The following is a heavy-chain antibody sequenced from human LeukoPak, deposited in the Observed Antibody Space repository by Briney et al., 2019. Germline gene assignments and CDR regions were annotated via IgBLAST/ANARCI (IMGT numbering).Heavy chain of an antibody. Sequence: AGGSLRLSCAASGFTFSSYAMSWVRQAPGKGLEWVSAISNSGGSTYYADSVKGRFTISRDNSKNTLYLQMNSLRVEDTAVYYCAKDPYGYNSYYFDYWGQGTLGTVSS. CDR3: AKDPYGYNSYYFDY. CDR1: GFTFSSYA. V-gene: IGHV3-23*01. J-gene: IGHJ4*02. CDR2: ISNSGGST. D-gene: IGHD5-24*01.